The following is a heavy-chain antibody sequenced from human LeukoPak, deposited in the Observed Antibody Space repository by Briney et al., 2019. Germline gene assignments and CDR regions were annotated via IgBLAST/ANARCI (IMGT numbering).Heavy chain of an antibody. CDR2: ITSPVGRM. CDR1: GFTFSTYS. V-gene: IGHV3-21*01. J-gene: IGHJ4*02. D-gene: IGHD6-19*01. CDR3: ATDGRSSGWYGFDY. Sequence: GGSLRLSCAASGFTFSTYSMNWVRQAPGKGLEWVSSITSPVGRMYYADSLKGRITISRDNARSTLYLQMNSLRAEDTAVYYCATDGRSSGWYGFDYWGQGTLVTVSS.